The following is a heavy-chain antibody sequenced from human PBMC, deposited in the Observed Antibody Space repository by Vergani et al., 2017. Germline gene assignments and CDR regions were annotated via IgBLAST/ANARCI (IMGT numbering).Heavy chain of an antibody. CDR1: GYSISSGYY. CDR2: IYHSGST. Sequence: QVQLQESGPGLVKPSETVSLTCTVSGYSISSGYYWGWIRQPPGKGLEWIGSIYHSGSTYYNPSLKSRVTISVDTSKNQFSLKLSSVTAADTAVYYCARLTGYWGQGTLVTVSS. CDR3: ARLTGY. V-gene: IGHV4-38-2*02. J-gene: IGHJ4*02. D-gene: IGHD3-10*01.